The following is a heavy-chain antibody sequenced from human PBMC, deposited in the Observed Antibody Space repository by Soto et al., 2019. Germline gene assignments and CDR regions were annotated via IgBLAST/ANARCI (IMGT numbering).Heavy chain of an antibody. D-gene: IGHD6-6*01. V-gene: IGHV4-4*07. CDR1: GGFISSYY. CDR3: ARVRIAARTGAYGMDV. CDR2: IYTSGST. J-gene: IGHJ6*02. Sequence: PSETLSLTCTVSGGFISSYYWSWIRQPAGKGLEWIGRIYTSGSTNYNPSLKSRVTMSVDTSKNQFSLKLSSVTAADTAVYYCARVRIAARTGAYGMDVWGQGTTVTVSS.